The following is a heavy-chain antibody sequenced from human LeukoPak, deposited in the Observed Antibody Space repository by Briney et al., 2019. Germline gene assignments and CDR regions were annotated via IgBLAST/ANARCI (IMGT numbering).Heavy chain of an antibody. Sequence: SETLSLTCAVYGGSFSGYYWSWLRQHPGKGPEWLAYIYYTAGAYYNPSLESRVSISLDASENQFSLKLSSVTAADTAVYYCARGRRELKYAPDYWGQGTLVTVSS. CDR1: GGSFSGYY. CDR3: ARGRRELKYAPDY. J-gene: IGHJ4*02. V-gene: IGHV4-31*11. D-gene: IGHD2-2*01. CDR2: IYYTAGA.